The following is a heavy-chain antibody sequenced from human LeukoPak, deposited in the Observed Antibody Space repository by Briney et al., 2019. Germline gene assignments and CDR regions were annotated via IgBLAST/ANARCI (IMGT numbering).Heavy chain of an antibody. CDR3: ANTPSTVTDVHYYYYGVDV. Sequence: PGGSLRLSCAASGFTFSSYAMHWVRQAPGKGMEWVSAISGSGGSTYYADSVKGRFTISRDNSKNTLYLQMNSLRAEDTAVYYCANTPSTVTDVHYYYYGVDVWGQGTTVTVSS. D-gene: IGHD4-17*01. CDR2: ISGSGGST. V-gene: IGHV3-23*01. CDR1: GFTFSSYA. J-gene: IGHJ6*02.